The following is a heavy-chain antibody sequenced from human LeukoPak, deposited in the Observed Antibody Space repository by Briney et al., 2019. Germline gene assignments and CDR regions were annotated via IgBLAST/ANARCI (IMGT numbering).Heavy chain of an antibody. CDR1: GGTFSSYA. Sequence: SVKVSCKASGGTFSSYAISWVRQAPGQGLEWMGGIIPIFGTANYAQKFQGRVTITTDESTSTAYMELSSLRSGDTAVYYCARDSRIQLWLGRESGTYYYYYMDVRGRGTTVTVSS. D-gene: IGHD5-18*01. CDR3: ARDSRIQLWLGRESGTYYYYYMDV. CDR2: IIPIFGTA. V-gene: IGHV1-69*05. J-gene: IGHJ6*03.